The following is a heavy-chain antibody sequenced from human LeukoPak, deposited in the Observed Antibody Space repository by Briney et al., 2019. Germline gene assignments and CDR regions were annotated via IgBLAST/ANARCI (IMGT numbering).Heavy chain of an antibody. CDR2: ISSSSSYI. J-gene: IGHJ5*02. CDR1: GFTFSSYS. V-gene: IGHV3-21*01. CDR3: ARDLSYYGSGNWFDP. Sequence: GGSLRLSCAASGFTFSSYSMNWVRQAPGKGLEWVSSISSSSSYIYYADSVKGRFTISRDNAKNSLYLQMNSPRAEDTAVYYCARDLSYYGSGNWFDPWGQGTLVTVSS. D-gene: IGHD3-10*01.